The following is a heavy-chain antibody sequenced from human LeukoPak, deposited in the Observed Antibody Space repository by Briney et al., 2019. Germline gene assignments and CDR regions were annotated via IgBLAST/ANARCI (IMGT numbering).Heavy chain of an antibody. CDR2: ISYDGSNK. CDR1: GFTFSSYA. CDR3: ARGRSSTRSTHNWFDP. V-gene: IGHV3-30*01. Sequence: GGSLRLSCAASGFTFSSYAMHWVRQAPGKGLEWVAVISYDGSNKYYADSVKGRFTISRDNSKNTLYLQMNSLRAEDTAVYYCARGRSSTRSTHNWFDPWGQGTLVTVSS. D-gene: IGHD2-2*01. J-gene: IGHJ5*02.